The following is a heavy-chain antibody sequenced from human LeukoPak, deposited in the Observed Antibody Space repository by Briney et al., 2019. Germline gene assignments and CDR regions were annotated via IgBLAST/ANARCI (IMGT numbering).Heavy chain of an antibody. CDR3: AGEAPNCGGDCYPGH. D-gene: IGHD2-21*02. V-gene: IGHV4-39*07. CDR2: IYHSGRT. J-gene: IGHJ4*02. CDR1: GASVLSSRYY. Sequence: SETLSLTCTVSGASVLSSRYYWAWIRQPPGKGLEWIGSIYHSGRTWYNPSLKSRVIISLDTSNNQFSLSLTSVTAADMAVYYCAGEAPNCGGDCYPGHWGQGILVTVSS.